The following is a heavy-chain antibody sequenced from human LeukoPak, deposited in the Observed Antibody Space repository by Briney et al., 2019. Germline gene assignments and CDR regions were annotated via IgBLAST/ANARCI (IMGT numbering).Heavy chain of an antibody. CDR2: IELDGREK. V-gene: IGHV3-7*03. CDR1: EFTFSSYW. Sequence: GGSLRLSCAASEFTFSSYWMHWVRQAPGKGLQWVANIELDGREKYYVDSVKGRFTISRDNAKNSLYLQMNSLRAEDTALYYCARDNCLANELWCDRGDWFDPWGQGTLVTVSS. D-gene: IGHD2-21*01. J-gene: IGHJ5*02. CDR3: ARDNCLANELWCDRGDWFDP.